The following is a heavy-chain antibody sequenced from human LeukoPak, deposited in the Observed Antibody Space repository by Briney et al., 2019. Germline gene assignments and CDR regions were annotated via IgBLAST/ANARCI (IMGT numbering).Heavy chain of an antibody. CDR1: GGSISSYY. CDR2: IYYSGGT. Sequence: ETRSLTCTVSGGSISSYYWSWIRQPPWKGLEWIGYIYYSGGTNYNPSLKSRVTMSVDTSRNQFSLKLYSVTAADTAVYYCAREDSGYGTYDYWGQGTLVTVPS. CDR3: AREDSGYGTYDY. J-gene: IGHJ4*02. V-gene: IGHV4-59*01. D-gene: IGHD5-12*01.